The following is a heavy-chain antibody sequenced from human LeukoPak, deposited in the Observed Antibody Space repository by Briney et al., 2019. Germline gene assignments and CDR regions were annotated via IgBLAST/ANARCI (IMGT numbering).Heavy chain of an antibody. J-gene: IGHJ6*02. D-gene: IGHD6-13*01. CDR1: GFTFSSYA. V-gene: IGHV3-53*01. Sequence: GGSLRLSCAASGFTFSSYAMSWVRQAPGKGLEWVSVIYSGGSTYYADSVKGRFTISRDNSKNTLYLQMNSLRAEDTAVYYCATPIAAAGIVGPYYGMDVWGQGTTVTVSS. CDR3: ATPIAAAGIVGPYYGMDV. CDR2: IYSGGST.